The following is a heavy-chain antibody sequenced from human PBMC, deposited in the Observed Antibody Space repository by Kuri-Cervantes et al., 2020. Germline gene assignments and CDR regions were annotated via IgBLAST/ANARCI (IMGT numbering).Heavy chain of an antibody. J-gene: IGHJ5*02. Sequence: GESLKISCAASGFTFSNAWMSWVRQAPGKGLEWVGRIKSKTDGGTTDYAAPVKGRFTISRDDSKNTLYLQMNSLKTEDTAVYYCTTDQLGMDPGFGDNWFDPWGQGTLVTVSS. CDR2: IKSKTDGGTT. CDR3: TTDQLGMDPGFGDNWFDP. CDR1: GFTFSNAW. D-gene: IGHD3-10*01. V-gene: IGHV3-15*01.